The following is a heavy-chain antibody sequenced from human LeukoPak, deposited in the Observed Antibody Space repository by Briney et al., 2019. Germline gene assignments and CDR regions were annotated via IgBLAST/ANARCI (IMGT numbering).Heavy chain of an antibody. V-gene: IGHV3-66*01. J-gene: IGHJ4*02. CDR3: ARGINFDWNFDY. D-gene: IGHD3-9*01. CDR2: LYSDGTA. CDR1: GFTVSGNF. Sequence: GGSLRLSCAASGFTVSGNFMNWVRQAPGKGLEWVSVLYSDGTAYYADSVKGRFIISRDNSKNTLNLQMNSLRAEDTAVYYCARGINFDWNFDYWGQGTLVTVSS.